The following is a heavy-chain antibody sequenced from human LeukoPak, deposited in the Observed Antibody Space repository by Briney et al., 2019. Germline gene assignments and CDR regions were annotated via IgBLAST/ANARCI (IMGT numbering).Heavy chain of an antibody. CDR1: GGSFSGYY. CDR3: ARGGAGMIVVNWFDP. D-gene: IGHD3-22*01. CDR2: INHSGST. V-gene: IGHV4-34*01. J-gene: IGHJ5*02. Sequence: MPSETLSLTCAVYGGSFSGYYWSWIRQPPGKGLEWIGEINHSGSTNYNPSLKSRDTISVDTSKNQFSLKLSSVTAADTAVYYCARGGAGMIVVNWFDPWGQGTLVTVSS.